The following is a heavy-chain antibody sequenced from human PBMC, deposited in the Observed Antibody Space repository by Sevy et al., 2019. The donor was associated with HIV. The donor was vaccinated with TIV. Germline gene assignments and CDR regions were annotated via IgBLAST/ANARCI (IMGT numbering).Heavy chain of an antibody. Sequence: GGSLRLSCGASDFIFENYWMTWVRQTSGQGLEWVATIKLDGSDKYYGDSVKGRFTISRDNSKKSLYLQMNSLRAEDTAAYLCARGHYAMDVWGQGTTVTVSS. V-gene: IGHV3-7*03. CDR3: ARGHYAMDV. CDR2: IKLDGSDK. CDR1: DFIFENYW. J-gene: IGHJ6*02.